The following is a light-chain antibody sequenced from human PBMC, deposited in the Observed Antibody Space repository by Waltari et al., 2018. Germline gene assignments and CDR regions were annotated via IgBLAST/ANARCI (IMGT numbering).Light chain of an antibody. V-gene: IGLV2-14*03. CDR3: SSYTSSGTVI. J-gene: IGLJ2*01. CDR2: DVS. Sequence: QSALTQPASVSGSPGQSITISCTGTGSDVGSYVYVSWYQQHPGKGPKLMIFDVSNWPSGFSIRFSVSKSGNTASLTISGLQAEDDGDYYGSSYTSSGTVIFGGGTKRTVL. CDR1: GSDVGSYVY.